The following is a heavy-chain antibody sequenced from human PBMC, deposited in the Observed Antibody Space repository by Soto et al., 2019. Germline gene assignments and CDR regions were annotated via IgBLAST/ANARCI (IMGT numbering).Heavy chain of an antibody. J-gene: IGHJ4*02. Sequence: GGSLRLSCAASGFTFSSYGMHWVRQAPGKGLEWVAVISYDGSNKYYADSVKGRFTISRDNSKNTLYLQMNSLRAEDTAVYYCAKDAPAGDYDSSAYYPYYFDYCGQGTLVTVSS. D-gene: IGHD3-22*01. CDR2: ISYDGSNK. CDR1: GFTFSSYG. CDR3: AKDAPAGDYDSSAYYPYYFDY. V-gene: IGHV3-30*18.